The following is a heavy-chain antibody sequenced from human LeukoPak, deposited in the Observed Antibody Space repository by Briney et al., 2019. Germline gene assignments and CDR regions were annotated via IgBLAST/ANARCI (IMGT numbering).Heavy chain of an antibody. CDR2: VSHSGST. CDR1: GYSISSDYY. V-gene: IGHV4-38-2*02. Sequence: EPSETLSLTCTVSGYSISSDYYWGWIRQPPGKGLEWIASVSHSGSTYYNPSLKSRVTISVDTSKNQFSLKLSSVTAADTAVYYCARGGGMGYYYYYMDVWGKGTTVTISS. J-gene: IGHJ6*03. D-gene: IGHD3-16*01. CDR3: ARGGGMGYYYYYMDV.